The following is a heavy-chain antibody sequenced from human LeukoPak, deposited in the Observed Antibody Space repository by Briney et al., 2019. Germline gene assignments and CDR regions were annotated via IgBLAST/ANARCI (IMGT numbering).Heavy chain of an antibody. D-gene: IGHD3-16*01. J-gene: IGHJ6*03. CDR2: MNPNSGNT. CDR1: GYTFTSYD. Sequence: GASVKVSCKASGYTFTSYDINWVRQATGQGLEWMGWMNPNSGNTGCAQKFQGRVTMTRNTSISTAYMELSSLRSEDTAVYYCARGSRGGYYYYYMDVWGKGTTVTVSS. V-gene: IGHV1-8*01. CDR3: ARGSRGGYYYYYMDV.